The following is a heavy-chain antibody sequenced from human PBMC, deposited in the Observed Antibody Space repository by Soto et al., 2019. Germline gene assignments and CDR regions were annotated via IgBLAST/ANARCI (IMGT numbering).Heavy chain of an antibody. Sequence: GGSLRLSCAASGFTVSSNYMSWVRQAPGKGLEWVSVIYSGGSTYYADSVKGRFTISRDNSKNTLYLQMNSLRAEDTAVYYCAMSSSGFDAFDIWGQGTTVTVSS. J-gene: IGHJ3*02. D-gene: IGHD6-19*01. CDR1: GFTVSSNY. CDR2: IYSGGST. V-gene: IGHV3-53*01. CDR3: AMSSSGFDAFDI.